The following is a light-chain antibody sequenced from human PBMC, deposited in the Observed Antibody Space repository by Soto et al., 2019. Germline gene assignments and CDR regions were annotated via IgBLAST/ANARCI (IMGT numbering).Light chain of an antibody. Sequence: EIVLTQSPATLSLSPGDRATLSCRASQNVRSDYFAWYQQKPGQAPRVIIFGVSTRASATPDRFRGSGSGTYFTLTISRLEPDDFALYYCQQYCNSPLTFGGGTKVDIK. J-gene: IGKJ4*01. V-gene: IGKV3-20*01. CDR3: QQYCNSPLT. CDR1: QNVRSDY. CDR2: GVS.